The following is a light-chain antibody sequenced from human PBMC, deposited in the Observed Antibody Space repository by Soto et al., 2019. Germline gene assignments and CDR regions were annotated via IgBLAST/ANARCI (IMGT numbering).Light chain of an antibody. J-gene: IGLJ2*01. CDR1: SSDLGSYNL. V-gene: IGLV2-23*01. CDR3: FSYAGRDTLVV. CDR2: EAT. Sequence: QSALTQPASVSGSPGQSITISCTGTSSDLGSYNLVSWYQHHPGKAPKLIIYEATKWPSGISSRFSGSKSGYTASLTISGLQAEDEAFYSCFSYAGRDTLVVSGGGTKVTVL.